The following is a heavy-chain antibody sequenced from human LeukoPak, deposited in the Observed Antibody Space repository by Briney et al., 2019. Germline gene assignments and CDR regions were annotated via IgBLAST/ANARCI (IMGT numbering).Heavy chain of an antibody. CDR2: ISTTGSTT. V-gene: IGHV3-23*01. J-gene: IGHJ4*02. CDR1: GFTFNNYA. Sequence: PGGSLRLSCAASGFTFNNYAMSWVRQAPGKGLEWVSSISTTGSTTYYADSVRGRFTISRDNSQNTLSLQMDSLTAADTAVYSCATYDLWTTYYTFQYWGQGTLVSVSS. D-gene: IGHD3-3*01. CDR3: ATYDLWTTYYTFQY.